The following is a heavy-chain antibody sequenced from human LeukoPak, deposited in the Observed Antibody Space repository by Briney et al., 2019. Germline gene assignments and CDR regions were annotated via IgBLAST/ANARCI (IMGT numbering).Heavy chain of an antibody. J-gene: IGHJ2*01. Sequence: ASVKVSCKDSGYALIAVAMHWLRQDPGKRLERMGRIELEEGKKINAQKFQGRLSVTEDTSTDTAHMELSKLGSEDAAFYYCAAQGGGRVMWYFDVWGRGTLVTVSS. CDR3: AAQGGGRVMWYFDV. V-gene: IGHV1-24*01. CDR1: GYALIAVA. D-gene: IGHD2-15*01. CDR2: IELEEGKK.